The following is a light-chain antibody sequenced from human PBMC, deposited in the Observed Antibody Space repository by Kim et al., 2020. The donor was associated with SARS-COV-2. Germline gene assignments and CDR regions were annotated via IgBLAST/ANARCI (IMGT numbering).Light chain of an antibody. CDR2: AAS. J-gene: IGKJ1*01. CDR1: QAIGHY. Sequence: ASVGDRVTFPCRASQAIGHYLAWYQQKPGTAPKLLISAASTLQSGVSSRFSGSGSGTDFTLTISSLQPEDVATYYCQMYVTGSWTFGQGTKVDIK. CDR3: QMYVTGSWT. V-gene: IGKV1-27*01.